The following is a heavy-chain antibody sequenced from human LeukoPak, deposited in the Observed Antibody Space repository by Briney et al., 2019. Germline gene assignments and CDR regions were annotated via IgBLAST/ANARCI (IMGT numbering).Heavy chain of an antibody. CDR3: ARLTSLDCSSTGCSLDYFDY. CDR1: GYSFTTYW. J-gene: IGHJ4*02. D-gene: IGHD2-2*01. Sequence: GESLKISCQGSGYSFTTYWIGWVRQMPGKRLEWMGIIYPGDSDTRYSPSFQGQVTISADKSISTAYLQCSSLKASDTAMYYCARLTSLDCSSTGCSLDYFDYWGQGTLVTVSS. CDR2: IYPGDSDT. V-gene: IGHV5-51*01.